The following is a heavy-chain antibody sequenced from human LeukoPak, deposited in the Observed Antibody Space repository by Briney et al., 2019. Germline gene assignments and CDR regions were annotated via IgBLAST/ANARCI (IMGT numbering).Heavy chain of an antibody. CDR1: GYTFTSYG. D-gene: IGHD2/OR15-2a*01. CDR2: ISAYNGNT. Sequence: GASVKVSCKASGYTFTSYGISWVRQASGQGLEWMGWISAYNGNTNYAQKLQGRVTMTTDTSTSTVYMELSSLRSEDTAVYYCARVSMATRCFDYWGQGTLVTVPS. J-gene: IGHJ4*02. V-gene: IGHV1-18*01. CDR3: ARVSMATRCFDY.